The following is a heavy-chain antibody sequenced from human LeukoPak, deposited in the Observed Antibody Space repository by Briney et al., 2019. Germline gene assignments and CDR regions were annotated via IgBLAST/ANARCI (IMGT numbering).Heavy chain of an antibody. CDR3: ARVPRIAAAGSHFDY. CDR1: GFTFSSYA. V-gene: IGHV3-30-3*01. Sequence: GGSLRLSCAASGFTFSSYAMHWVRQAPGKGLEWVAVISYDGSNKYYADSVKGRFTISRDNSKNTLYLQMNSLRAEDTAVCYCARVPRIAAAGSHFDYWGQGTLVTVSS. J-gene: IGHJ4*02. CDR2: ISYDGSNK. D-gene: IGHD6-13*01.